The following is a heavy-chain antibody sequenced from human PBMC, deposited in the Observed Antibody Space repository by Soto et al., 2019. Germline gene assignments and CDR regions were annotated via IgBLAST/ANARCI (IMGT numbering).Heavy chain of an antibody. V-gene: IGHV1-18*01. CDR1: GYTFTSYG. CDR3: ARGSDTIFGAACFDP. CDR2: ISAYNGNT. D-gene: IGHD3-3*01. J-gene: IGHJ5*02. Sequence: AASVKVSCKASGYTFTSYGISWVRQAPGQGLEWMGWISAYNGNTNYAQKLQGRVTMTRDTSTSTAYMELRSLRSDDTAVYYCARGSDTIFGAACFDPWGQGTLVTVSS.